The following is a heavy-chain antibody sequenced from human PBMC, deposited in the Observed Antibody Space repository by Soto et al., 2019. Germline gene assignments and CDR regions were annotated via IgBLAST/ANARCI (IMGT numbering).Heavy chain of an antibody. CDR1: GGSISSGGFS. CDR2: IYHSGST. V-gene: IGHV4-30-2*01. D-gene: IGHD6-6*01. CDR3: AGGIAARPLGY. J-gene: IGHJ4*02. Sequence: QLQLQESGSGLVRPSQTQSLTCAVSGGSISSGGFSWSWIRQPPGKGLESIGYIYHSGSTYYNPSLKSRVTISVDRSKNQFSLKLSSVTAADTAVYYCAGGIAARPLGYWGQGTLVTVSS.